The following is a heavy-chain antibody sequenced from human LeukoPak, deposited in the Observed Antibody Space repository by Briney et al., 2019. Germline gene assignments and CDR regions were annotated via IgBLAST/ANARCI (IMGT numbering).Heavy chain of an antibody. CDR2: ISGSGGST. D-gene: IGHD6-6*01. CDR1: GFTFSSYW. V-gene: IGHV3-23*01. J-gene: IGHJ4*02. Sequence: QAGGSLRLSCAASGFTFSSYWMSWVRQAPGKGLEWVSAISGSGGSTYYADSVKGRFTISRDNSKNTLYLQMNSLRAEDTAVYYCAKGGLAARRPKGAPGVEHDFDYWGQGTLVTVSS. CDR3: AKGGLAARRPKGAPGVEHDFDY.